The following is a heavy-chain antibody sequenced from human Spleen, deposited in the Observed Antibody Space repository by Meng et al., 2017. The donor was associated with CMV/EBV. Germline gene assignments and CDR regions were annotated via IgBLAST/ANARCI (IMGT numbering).Heavy chain of an antibody. V-gene: IGHV4-4*02. CDR1: GGSINSENW. J-gene: IGHJ6*02. CDR2: IYHSGIV. D-gene: IGHD2-21*02. CDR3: ASGLTLYYGMDV. Sequence: TLSLTCAVSGGSINSENWWSWVRQPPGKGLEWIGEIYHSGIVNYNPSLKGRLTISVDKSKNQFSLNLSSVTAADTAVYYCASGLTLYYGMDVWGQGTTVTVSS.